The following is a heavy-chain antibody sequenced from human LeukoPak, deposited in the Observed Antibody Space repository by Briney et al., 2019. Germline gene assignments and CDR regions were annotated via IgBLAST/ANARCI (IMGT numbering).Heavy chain of an antibody. Sequence: PSETLSLTCTVSGGSISSYYWSWIRQPPGKGLEWIGYIYYSGSTNYNPSLKSRVTISVDTSKNQFSLKLSSVTAADTAVYYCARNLNAIFGVVIMGSDPWGQGTLVTVSS. D-gene: IGHD3-3*01. CDR3: ARNLNAIFGVVIMGSDP. CDR1: GGSISSYY. CDR2: IYYSGST. V-gene: IGHV4-59*01. J-gene: IGHJ5*02.